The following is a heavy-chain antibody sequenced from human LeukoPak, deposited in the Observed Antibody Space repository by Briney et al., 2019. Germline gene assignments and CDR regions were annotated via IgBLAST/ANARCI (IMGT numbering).Heavy chain of an antibody. V-gene: IGHV4-31*03. J-gene: IGHJ5*02. D-gene: IGHD2-21*02. CDR1: GGSISSGGYY. Sequence: PSETLSLTCTVSGGSISSGGYYWSWIRQHPGKGLEWIGYIYYSGSTYYNPSLKSRVTISADTSKNQFSLKLSSVTAADTAVYYCARGLLSSWFDPWGQGTLVTVSS. CDR3: ARGLLSSWFDP. CDR2: IYYSGST.